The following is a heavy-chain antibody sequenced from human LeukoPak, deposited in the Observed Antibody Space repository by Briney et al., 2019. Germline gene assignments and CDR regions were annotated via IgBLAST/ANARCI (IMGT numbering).Heavy chain of an antibody. CDR3: ASGTWYFDM. V-gene: IGHV3-7*01. Sequence: GGSLRLSCAGSRFTFSPYWMTWVRQAPGKGLEWVAIIKQDGSDIHYVDSVKGRFTTSIDNAKKSVYLQMNSLRVEDTAIYYCASGTWYFDMWGRGTQVTVSA. J-gene: IGHJ2*01. CDR2: IKQDGSDI. CDR1: RFTFSPYW.